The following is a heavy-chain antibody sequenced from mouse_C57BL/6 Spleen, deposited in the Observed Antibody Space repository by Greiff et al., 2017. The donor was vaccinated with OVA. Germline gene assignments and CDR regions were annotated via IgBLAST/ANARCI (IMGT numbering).Heavy chain of an antibody. D-gene: IGHD2-12*01. CDR1: GFNIKDYY. Sequence: FHVKQSGAELVKPGASVKLSCTASGFNIKDYYMHWVKQRPEQGLEWIGRIDPADGETKYAPKFQGTATITADKSSNTAYLQLSSLTSEDTAVYDCARYDSVGYWGQGTTLTVSS. J-gene: IGHJ2*01. CDR3: ARYDSVGY. V-gene: IGHV14-2*01. CDR2: IDPADGET.